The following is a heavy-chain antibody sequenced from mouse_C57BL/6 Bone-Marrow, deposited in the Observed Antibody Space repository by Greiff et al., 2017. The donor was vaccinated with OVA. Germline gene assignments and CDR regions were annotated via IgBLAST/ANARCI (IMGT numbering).Heavy chain of an antibody. J-gene: IGHJ1*03. D-gene: IGHD1-1*01. CDR1: GYTFTSYW. CDR2: IDPSDSYT. CDR3: AILCLRLYLYFDV. V-gene: IGHV1-69*01. Sequence: VQLQQPGAELVMPGASVKLSCKASGYTFTSYWMHWVKQRPGQGLEWIGEIDPSDSYTNYNQKFKGKSTLTVDKSSSTAYMKLSSLTSEDSSVYYCAILCLRLYLYFDVWGTGTTVTVSS.